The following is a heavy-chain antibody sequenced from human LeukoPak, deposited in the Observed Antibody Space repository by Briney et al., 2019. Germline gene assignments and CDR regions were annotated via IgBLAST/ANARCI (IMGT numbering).Heavy chain of an antibody. CDR3: ARDGYASGSHDY. Sequence: AGGSLRLSCAASGFTFSGYWMSWVRQAPGKGQEWVANIKQDGSEENYVGSVRGRFIISRDNAKNSLYLQMNSLRVDDTAVYYCARDGYASGSHDYWGQGTLVTVSS. D-gene: IGHD3-10*01. J-gene: IGHJ4*02. CDR2: IKQDGSEE. V-gene: IGHV3-7*01. CDR1: GFTFSGYW.